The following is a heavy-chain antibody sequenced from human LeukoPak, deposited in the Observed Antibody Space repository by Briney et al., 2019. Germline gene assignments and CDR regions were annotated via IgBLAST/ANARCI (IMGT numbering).Heavy chain of an antibody. V-gene: IGHV1-2*02. J-gene: IGHJ4*02. CDR1: GYTFTCYY. Sequence: ASVKVSCKASGYTFTCYYMHWVRQAPGQGLEWMGWINPNSGGTNYAQKFQGRVTMTRDTSISTAYMELSRLRSDDTAVYYCAREGGYYYDSSGYYGYWGQGTLVTVSS. CDR2: INPNSGGT. D-gene: IGHD3-22*01. CDR3: AREGGYYYDSSGYYGY.